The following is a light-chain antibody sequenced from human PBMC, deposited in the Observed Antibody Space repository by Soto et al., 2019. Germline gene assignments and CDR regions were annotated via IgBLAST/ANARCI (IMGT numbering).Light chain of an antibody. CDR2: GAS. V-gene: IGKV3-15*01. CDR1: QSISDT. CDR3: QQYNNWPWT. Sequence: EIVMTQSPATLSVSPGGRATLSCRASQSISDTLAWYQPKPGQAPRLLIHGASTRATGFPARFSGSGSGTDFTLTISSLQSEDFAVYYCQQYNNWPWTFGQGTKVEIK. J-gene: IGKJ1*01.